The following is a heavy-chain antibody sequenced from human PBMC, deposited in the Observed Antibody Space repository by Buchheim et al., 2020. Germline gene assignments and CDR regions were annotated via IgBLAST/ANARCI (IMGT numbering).Heavy chain of an antibody. J-gene: IGHJ4*02. CDR1: GFTFSDYW. D-gene: IGHD1-26*01. CDR2: INRDGSEK. Sequence: EVQLVESGGGLVQPGGSLRLSCAASGFTFSDYWMTWVRQAPGKGLEWVANINRDGSEKNYVDSVKGRFTISRDNAKSSLYLQMNSLRAEDTAVYYCAREGREQPIDYWGQGNL. CDR3: AREGREQPIDY. V-gene: IGHV3-7*01.